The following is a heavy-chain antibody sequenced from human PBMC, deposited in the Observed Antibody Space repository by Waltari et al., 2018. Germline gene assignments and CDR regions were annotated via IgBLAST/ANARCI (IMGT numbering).Heavy chain of an antibody. J-gene: IGHJ4*02. Sequence: QVQLQESGPGLVKPSETLSLACTVSGGSISSYYWSWIRQPPGKGLEWIGYIYYSGSTNYNPSLKSRVTISVDTSKNQFSLKLSSVTAADTAVYYCARGINWDDYWGQGTLVTVSS. CDR2: IYYSGST. CDR3: ARGINWDDY. CDR1: GGSISSYY. D-gene: IGHD7-27*01. V-gene: IGHV4-59*01.